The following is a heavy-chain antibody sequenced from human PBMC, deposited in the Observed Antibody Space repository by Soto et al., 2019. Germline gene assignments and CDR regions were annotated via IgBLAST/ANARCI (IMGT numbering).Heavy chain of an antibody. CDR2: IIPILGIA. CDR3: ARGGIVVVPAAIENWFDP. D-gene: IGHD2-2*01. CDR1: GGTFSSYT. V-gene: IGHV1-69*02. J-gene: IGHJ5*02. Sequence: SVKVSCKASGGTFSSYTISWVRQAPGQGLEWMGRIIPILGIANYAQKFQGRVTITADKSTSTAYMELSSLRSEDTAVYYCARGGIVVVPAAIENWFDPGGQGPLVTVS.